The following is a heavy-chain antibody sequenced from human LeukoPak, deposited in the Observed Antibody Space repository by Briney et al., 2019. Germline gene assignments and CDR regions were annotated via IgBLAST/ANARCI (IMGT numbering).Heavy chain of an antibody. V-gene: IGHV3-66*01. Sequence: GGSLRLSCAASGFTVSSNYMSWVRQAPEKGLEWVSVIYSGGSTYYADSVKGRFTISRDNSKNTLYLQMNSLRAEDTAVYYCARETFGIAAAGYYYYYGMDVWGQGTTVTVSS. J-gene: IGHJ6*02. CDR3: ARETFGIAAAGYYYYYGMDV. CDR2: IYSGGST. CDR1: GFTVSSNY. D-gene: IGHD6-13*01.